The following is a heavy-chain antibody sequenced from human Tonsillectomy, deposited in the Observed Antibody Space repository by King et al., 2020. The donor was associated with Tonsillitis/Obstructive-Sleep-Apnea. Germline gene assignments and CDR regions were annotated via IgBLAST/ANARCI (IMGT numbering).Heavy chain of an antibody. CDR1: GYTFTAYS. D-gene: IGHD4-17*01. V-gene: IGHV1-2*06. Sequence: QLVQSGAEVKKPGASVKVSCKASGYTFTAYSIHWMRQAPGQGLEWMGQINPNSGVTNYAQNFQGRVTMTRDTSISTAYMELSRLKSDDTALYYCARDRDYYGDDIWGQGTMVTVSA. CDR2: INPNSGVT. J-gene: IGHJ3*02. CDR3: ARDRDYYGDDI.